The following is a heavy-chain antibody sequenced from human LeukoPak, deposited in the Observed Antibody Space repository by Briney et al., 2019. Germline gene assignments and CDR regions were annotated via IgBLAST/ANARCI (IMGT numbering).Heavy chain of an antibody. Sequence: GRSLRLSCATSGFTFSNYGMHWVRQAPGKGLEWVAVVSYDGSNKYYADSVKGRFTISRDNSKNTLYLQMNSLRPEDAAVYYCANLPLWGQGTLVTVSS. V-gene: IGHV3-30*18. J-gene: IGHJ4*02. CDR2: VSYDGSNK. CDR1: GFTFSNYG. CDR3: ANLPL.